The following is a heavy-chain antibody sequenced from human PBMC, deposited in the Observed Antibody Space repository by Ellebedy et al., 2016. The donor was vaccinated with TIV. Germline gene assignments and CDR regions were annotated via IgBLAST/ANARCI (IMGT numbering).Heavy chain of an antibody. Sequence: GESLKISCVASGFTFRTYSFNWVRQAQGKGLEWVSSSGGSDRYISYAVSLKGRFTVSRDNSKKSVNLQMNSLRAEDTAVYYCARGPADFDTSGWIDHWGQGTLVTVSS. D-gene: IGHD3-22*01. V-gene: IGHV3-21*01. CDR3: ARGPADFDTSGWIDH. CDR1: GFTFRTYS. J-gene: IGHJ4*02. CDR2: SGGSDRYI.